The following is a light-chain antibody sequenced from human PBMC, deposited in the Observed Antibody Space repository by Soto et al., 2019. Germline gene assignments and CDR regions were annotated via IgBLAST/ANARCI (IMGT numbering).Light chain of an antibody. CDR1: HNIGPW. CDR2: KAS. V-gene: IGKV1-5*03. Sequence: IEMTQSHSTLSASVGDRVTIICRASHNIGPWLAWYQQKPGKAPKVLIYKASILAGGVPSRFSGSGSGTEFTFTIHSLQPDDLATYYCQHYSTYSRTFGQGTKVEIK. CDR3: QHYSTYSRT. J-gene: IGKJ1*01.